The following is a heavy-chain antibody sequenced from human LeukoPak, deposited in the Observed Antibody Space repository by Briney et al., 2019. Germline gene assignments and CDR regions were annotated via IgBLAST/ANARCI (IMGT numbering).Heavy chain of an antibody. CDR1: GFTFSDYY. Sequence: NPGGSLRLSCAASGFTFSDYYMSWIRQAPGKGLEWVSYISSSGSTIYYADSVKGRFTISRDNAKNSLYLQMNSLRAEDTAVYYCASLSVRGVITLDYWGQGTLVTVSS. V-gene: IGHV3-11*04. D-gene: IGHD3-10*01. CDR2: ISSSGSTI. CDR3: ASLSVRGVITLDY. J-gene: IGHJ4*02.